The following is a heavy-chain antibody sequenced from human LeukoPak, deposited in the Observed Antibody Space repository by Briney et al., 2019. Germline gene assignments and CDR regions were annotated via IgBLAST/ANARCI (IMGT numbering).Heavy chain of an antibody. V-gene: IGHV3-23*01. D-gene: IGHD6-19*01. Sequence: PGGSLRLSCAASGFTFSSYAMSWVRQAPGKGLEWVSAVSGSGGSTYYADSVKGRFTISRDNSKNTLYLQMNSLRAEDTAVYYCAKDSSGWLRYMDVWGKGTTVTVSS. CDR2: VSGSGGST. J-gene: IGHJ6*03. CDR1: GFTFSSYA. CDR3: AKDSSGWLRYMDV.